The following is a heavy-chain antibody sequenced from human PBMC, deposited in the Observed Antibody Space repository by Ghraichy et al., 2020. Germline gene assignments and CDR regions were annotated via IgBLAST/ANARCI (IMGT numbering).Heavy chain of an antibody. CDR3: ARDHHCSAGSCYASPSEHYYGLDV. CDR2: IYSGGST. V-gene: IGHV3-53*01. J-gene: IGHJ6*01. CDR1: GFAVSINY. D-gene: IGHD2-15*01. Sequence: GSLRLSCAASGFAVSINYMNWVRQAPGKGLEWVSVIYSGGSTYYADSVKGRFTISRDSSKNTLYLQMNNLRAEDTAVYFCARDHHCSAGSCYASPSEHYYGLDVWGQGTTVTVSS.